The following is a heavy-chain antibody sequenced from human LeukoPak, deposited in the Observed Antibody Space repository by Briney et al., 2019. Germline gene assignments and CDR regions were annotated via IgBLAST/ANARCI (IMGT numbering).Heavy chain of an antibody. Sequence: PSETLSLTCTVSGGSISSYYWSWIRQPPGKGLEWIGYIYYSGSTNYNPSLKSRVTISVDTSKNQFSLKLSSVTAADTAVYYCARGFGTRDYYYYGMDVWGQGTTVTVSS. CDR1: GGSISSYY. CDR3: ARGFGTRDYYYYGMDV. D-gene: IGHD3-10*01. CDR2: IYYSGST. V-gene: IGHV4-59*01. J-gene: IGHJ6*02.